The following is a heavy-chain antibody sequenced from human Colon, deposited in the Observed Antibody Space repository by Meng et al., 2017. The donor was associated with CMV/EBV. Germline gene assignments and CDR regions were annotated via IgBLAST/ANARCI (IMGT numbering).Heavy chain of an antibody. V-gene: IGHV1-18*01. D-gene: IGHD3-9*01. J-gene: IGHJ4*02. CDR2: INIYNGNT. Sequence: VKVSCKASGYTFTDNGMGWVRQAPGQGLERMGWINIYNGNTKYEGRFQDRVTMTRDTSTNTAYMELRSLTLDDTAVYFCARDQYYDILTGNYDYWGQGTLVTVSS. CDR1: GYTFTDNG. CDR3: ARDQYYDILTGNYDY.